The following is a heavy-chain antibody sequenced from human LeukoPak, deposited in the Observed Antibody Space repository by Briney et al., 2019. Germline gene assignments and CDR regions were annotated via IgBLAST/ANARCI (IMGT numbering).Heavy chain of an antibody. V-gene: IGHV1-69*13. CDR2: IIPIIGTA. Sequence: GASVTVSCTASGGTFSSYAISWVRQAPGQGLEWMGGIIPIIGTANYAQKFQGRVTITADESTSTAYMELSSLRSEDTAVYYCARVYDCSGGSCYLNWFDPWGQGTLVTVSS. CDR3: ARVYDCSGGSCYLNWFDP. J-gene: IGHJ5*02. D-gene: IGHD2-15*01. CDR1: GGTFSSYA.